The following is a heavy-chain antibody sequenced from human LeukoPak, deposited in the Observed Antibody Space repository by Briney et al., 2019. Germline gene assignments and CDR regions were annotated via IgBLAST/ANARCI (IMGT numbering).Heavy chain of an antibody. J-gene: IGHJ4*02. V-gene: IGHV4-30-4*01. CDR1: GGSISSGDYY. CDR3: ARQTFGALYFDS. Sequence: PSQTLSLTCTVSGGSISSGDYYWSWIRQPPGKGLEWIGYIYYSGSTYYNPSLKSRVTISVDTSKNQFSLKLSSVTAADTAVYYCARQTFGALYFDSWGQGTLVTVSS. D-gene: IGHD3-10*01. CDR2: IYYSGST.